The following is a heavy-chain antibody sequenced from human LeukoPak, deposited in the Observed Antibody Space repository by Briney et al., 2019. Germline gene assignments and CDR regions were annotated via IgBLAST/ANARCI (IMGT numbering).Heavy chain of an antibody. CDR1: GFTFDDYG. CDR2: INWNGGST. Sequence: AGGSLRLSCAASGFTFDDYGMSWVRQAPGKGLEWVCGINWNGGSTGYADSVKGRFTISRDTAKNSLYLQMNSLIAEDTALYYCARGLTAADDYWGQGTLVTVSS. V-gene: IGHV3-20*04. CDR3: ARGLTAADDY. D-gene: IGHD6-13*01. J-gene: IGHJ4*02.